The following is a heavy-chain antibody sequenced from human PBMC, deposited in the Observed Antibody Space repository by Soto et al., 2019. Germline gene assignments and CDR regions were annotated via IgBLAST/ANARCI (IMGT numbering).Heavy chain of an antibody. CDR2: INPNSGGT. Sequence: ASVKVSCKTSGYTFTGYYIHWVRQAPGQGLEWMGWINPNSGGTDYAQKFQGRVTMTRDTSISTVYMELNRLRSDDTAVYYCARDHGDDFWSGPYYYYYGMDVWGQGTTVTVSS. CDR1: GYTFTGYY. D-gene: IGHD3-3*01. CDR3: ARDHGDDFWSGPYYYYYGMDV. J-gene: IGHJ6*02. V-gene: IGHV1-2*02.